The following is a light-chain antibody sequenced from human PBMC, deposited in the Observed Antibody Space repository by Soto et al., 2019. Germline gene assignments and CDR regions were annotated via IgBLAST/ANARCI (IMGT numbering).Light chain of an antibody. Sequence: DLQMTQSPSSLTAAVGDRVTITGRAIQNIGTYSNWYQQKPGKGPKLLIYAASSLQSGVPSRFSGSGSGTDFTLTISSLQPEDFATYHCQQSYTTPRTFGVGTKVEIK. V-gene: IGKV1-39*01. CDR3: QQSYTTPRT. J-gene: IGKJ4*01. CDR1: QNIGTY. CDR2: AAS.